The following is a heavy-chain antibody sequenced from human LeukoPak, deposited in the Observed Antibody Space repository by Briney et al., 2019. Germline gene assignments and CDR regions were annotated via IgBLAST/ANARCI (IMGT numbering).Heavy chain of an antibody. Sequence: ASVKVSFKASVYTFTVYYLHWVRQAPGQGREWMGWINPNSGGTSYAQKFQGRVTMARDTSINTGYMELSSLRSDDTAVYYCARDDAHSDQNAFDVWGQGTLVTVSS. J-gene: IGHJ3*01. CDR2: INPNSGGT. V-gene: IGHV1-2*02. D-gene: IGHD2-21*02. CDR1: VYTFTVYY. CDR3: ARDDAHSDQNAFDV.